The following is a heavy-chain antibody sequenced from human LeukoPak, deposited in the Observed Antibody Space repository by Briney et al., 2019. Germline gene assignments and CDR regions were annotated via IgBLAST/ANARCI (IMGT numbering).Heavy chain of an antibody. V-gene: IGHV2-5*01. D-gene: IGHD5-12*01. Sequence: SGPTLVKPTQTLTLTCTFSGFSLSTGGVGVGWIRQPPGKALEWLALIYWNDDKRYSPSLKSRLTITEDTSKNQVVLTMTNMDPVDTATYYCAHRHPNQWLRLEGLDAFDIWGQGTMVTVSS. CDR3: AHRHPNQWLRLEGLDAFDI. CDR1: GFSLSTGGVG. CDR2: IYWNDDK. J-gene: IGHJ3*02.